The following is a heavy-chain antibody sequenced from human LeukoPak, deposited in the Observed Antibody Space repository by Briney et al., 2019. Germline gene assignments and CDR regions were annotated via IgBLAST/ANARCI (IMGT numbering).Heavy chain of an antibody. J-gene: IGHJ4*02. D-gene: IGHD6-13*01. CDR3: ARALAAAAPFDY. CDR2: ISYDGSNK. V-gene: IGHV3-30-3*01. CDR1: GFTVSSNF. Sequence: PGGSLRLSCAASGFTVSSNFMSWVRQAPGKGLEWVAVISYDGSNKYYADSVKGRFTISRDKSKNTLYLQMNSLRAEDTAVYYCARALAAAAPFDYRGQGTLVTVSS.